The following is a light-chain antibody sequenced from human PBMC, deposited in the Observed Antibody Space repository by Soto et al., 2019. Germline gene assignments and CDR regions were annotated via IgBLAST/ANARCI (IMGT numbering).Light chain of an antibody. V-gene: IGKV3-15*01. J-gene: IGKJ4*01. CDR2: GAS. CDR3: QQYNNWPLT. CDR1: QTITNN. Sequence: EIVITQSPSTLSVSPGESATLSCRASQTITNNLAWYQQKPGQAPRLLIYGASTRATGIPARFSGSGSGTEFTLTISSLQSEDFAVYYCQQYNNWPLTFGGGTKVDIK.